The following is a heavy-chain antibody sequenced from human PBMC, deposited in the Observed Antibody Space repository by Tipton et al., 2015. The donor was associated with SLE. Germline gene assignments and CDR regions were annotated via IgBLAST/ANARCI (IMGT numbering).Heavy chain of an antibody. Sequence: LRLSCAVYGGSFSGYYWSWIRQPPGKGLEWVGEINHSGSTNYNPSLKSRITISVDTSKNQFSLKLSSVTAADTAVYYCARGLYGSGNFDYWGQGTLITVSS. V-gene: IGHV4-34*01. CDR1: GGSFSGYY. J-gene: IGHJ4*02. CDR3: ARGLYGSGNFDY. CDR2: INHSGST. D-gene: IGHD3-10*01.